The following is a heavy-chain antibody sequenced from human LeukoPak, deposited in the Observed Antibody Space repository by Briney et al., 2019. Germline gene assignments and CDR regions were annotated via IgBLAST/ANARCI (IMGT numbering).Heavy chain of an antibody. CDR1: GFTFIRYS. CDR3: ARGSRLGVVGRDAFDI. D-gene: IGHD3-3*01. CDR2: ISISSNYI. J-gene: IGHJ3*02. V-gene: IGHV3-21*01. Sequence: GGSLRLSCASSGFTFIRYSMNWVRPARGKGLAWVSSISISSNYIYYPDALKGRFTISRDNAKNSLYLQMNSLRAEDTAVYYCARGSRLGVVGRDAFDIWGQGTMVTVSS.